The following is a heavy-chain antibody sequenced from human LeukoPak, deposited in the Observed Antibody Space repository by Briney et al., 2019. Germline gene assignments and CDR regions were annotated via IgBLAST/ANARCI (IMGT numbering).Heavy chain of an antibody. J-gene: IGHJ3*02. CDR2: ISYDGSNK. CDR3: AKLGRERIVVVITDADAFDI. D-gene: IGHD3-22*01. CDR1: GFTFSSYG. Sequence: GRSLRLSCAASGFTFSSYGMHWVRQAPGKGLEWVAVISYDGSNKYYADSVKGRFTISRDNSKNALYLQMNSLRAEDTAVYYCAKLGRERIVVVITDADAFDIWGQGTMVTVSS. V-gene: IGHV3-30*18.